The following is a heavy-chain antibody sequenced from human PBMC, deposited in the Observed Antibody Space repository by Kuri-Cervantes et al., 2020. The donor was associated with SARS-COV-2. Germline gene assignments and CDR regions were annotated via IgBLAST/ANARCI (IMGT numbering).Heavy chain of an antibody. Sequence: SETLSLTCTVSGGSISSGGYYWSWIRQPPGKGLEWIGYIYHSGSTYYNPSLKSRVTISVDTSKNQFSLKLSSVTAADTAVYYCAHIVPKTMEFDYWGQGTLVTVSS. D-gene: IGHD3-10*01. V-gene: IGHV4-30-2*02. CDR3: AHIVPKTMEFDY. CDR2: IYHSGST. J-gene: IGHJ4*02. CDR1: GGSISSGGYY.